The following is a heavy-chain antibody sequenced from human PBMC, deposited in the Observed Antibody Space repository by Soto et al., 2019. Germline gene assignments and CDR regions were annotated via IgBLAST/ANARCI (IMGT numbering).Heavy chain of an antibody. CDR1: GGSISGYY. Sequence: SETLSLTCGVHGGSISGYYWSWIRQSPGKGLEWIGETDHSGSTNYNPSLRSRVTMSVDTSKNQFSLKLSSVTAADTAVYYCARELDFYDSGTYYKSADWFAPWGQGTLVTVSS. CDR3: ARELDFYDSGTYYKSADWFAP. J-gene: IGHJ5*02. D-gene: IGHD3-10*01. V-gene: IGHV4-34*01. CDR2: TDHSGST.